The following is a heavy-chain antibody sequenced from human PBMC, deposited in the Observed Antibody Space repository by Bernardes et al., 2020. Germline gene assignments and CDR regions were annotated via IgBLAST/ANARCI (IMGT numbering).Heavy chain of an antibody. CDR3: ARGTPSSSALGWFDP. Sequence: ASVKVSCKASGYTFNRYHINWVRQAPGQGLEWMGRVSGYNGDTNYAQKFQGRVTLTTDTSTSTAYMELRSLTSDDTAVYYCARGTPSSSALGWFDPWGQGTLVTVSS. J-gene: IGHJ5*02. CDR2: VSGYNGDT. CDR1: GYTFNRYH. D-gene: IGHD3-16*01. V-gene: IGHV1-18*01.